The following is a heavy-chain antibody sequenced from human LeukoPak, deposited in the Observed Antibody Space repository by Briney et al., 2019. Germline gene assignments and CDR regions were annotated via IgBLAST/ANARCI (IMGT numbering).Heavy chain of an antibody. Sequence: SETLSLTCTVSGGSISSYYWSWIRQPPGKGLEWIGYIYYSGSTNYNPSLKSRVTISVDTSKNQFSLKLSSVTAADTAVYYCAREGSDWNRNYYYYYYMDVWGKGTTVTVSS. D-gene: IGHD1-1*01. V-gene: IGHV4-59*01. CDR2: IYYSGST. J-gene: IGHJ6*03. CDR1: GGSISSYY. CDR3: AREGSDWNRNYYYYYYMDV.